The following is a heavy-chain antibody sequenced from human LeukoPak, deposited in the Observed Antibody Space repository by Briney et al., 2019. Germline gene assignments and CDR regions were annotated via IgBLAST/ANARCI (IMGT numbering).Heavy chain of an antibody. Sequence: SETLSLTCTVSGGSISSYYWSWIRQPPGKGLEWIGYIYYSGSTNYNPSLKSRVTISVDTSKNQFSLKLSSVTAADTAVYYCAREGSDWNRNYYYYYYMDVWGKGTTVTVSS. D-gene: IGHD1-1*01. V-gene: IGHV4-59*01. CDR2: IYYSGST. J-gene: IGHJ6*03. CDR1: GGSISSYY. CDR3: AREGSDWNRNYYYYYYMDV.